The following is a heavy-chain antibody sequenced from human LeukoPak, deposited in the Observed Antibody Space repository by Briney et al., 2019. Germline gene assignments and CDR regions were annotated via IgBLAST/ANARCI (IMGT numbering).Heavy chain of an antibody. Sequence: PGGSLRLSCAASGFTLSTYEMNWVRQAPGKGLDWVSYITTSGSTMSYADSVKGRFTISRDNAKNSLYLQMNGLRAEDTAVYYCARRDFYDTTGYLFDYRGQGTLVTVSS. CDR1: GFTLSTYE. J-gene: IGHJ4*02. V-gene: IGHV3-48*03. CDR3: ARRDFYDTTGYLFDY. CDR2: ITTSGSTM. D-gene: IGHD3-22*01.